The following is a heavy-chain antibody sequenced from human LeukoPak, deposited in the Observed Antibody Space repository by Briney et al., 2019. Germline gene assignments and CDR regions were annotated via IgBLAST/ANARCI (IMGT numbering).Heavy chain of an antibody. CDR3: ARYYYDSSGLGAFDI. D-gene: IGHD3-22*01. CDR1: GFTFGDYA. Sequence: GGSLRLSCTASGFTFGDYAMSWVRQAPGKGLEWVSSISSSSSYIYYADSVKGRFTISRDNAKNSLYLQMNSLRAEDTAVYYCARYYYDSSGLGAFDIWGQGTMVTVSS. CDR2: ISSSSSYI. J-gene: IGHJ3*02. V-gene: IGHV3-21*01.